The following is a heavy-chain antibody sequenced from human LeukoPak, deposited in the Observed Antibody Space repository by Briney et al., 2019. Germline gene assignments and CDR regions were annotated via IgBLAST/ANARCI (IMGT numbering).Heavy chain of an antibody. D-gene: IGHD6-13*01. Sequence: SGGSLRLSCAASGFTFDDYGMSWVRQAPGKGLEWVSGINWNGGSTGYADSVKGRFTISRDNAKNSLYLQMNSLRAEDTALYYCARAGDSSSRPYYYYYMDVWGKGTTVTVSS. CDR1: GFTFDDYG. V-gene: IGHV3-20*04. CDR3: ARAGDSSSRPYYYYYMDV. CDR2: INWNGGST. J-gene: IGHJ6*03.